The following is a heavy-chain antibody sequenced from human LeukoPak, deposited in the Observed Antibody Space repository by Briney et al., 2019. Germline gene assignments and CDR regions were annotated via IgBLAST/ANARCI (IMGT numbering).Heavy chain of an antibody. V-gene: IGHV1-69*06. J-gene: IGHJ6*04. Sequence: SVKVSCKASGGTFSSYAISWVRQAPGQGLEWMGGIIPIFGTANYAQKFQGRVTITADKSTSTAYMGLSSLRSEDTAVYYCARSYYYGSGSYGYYGMDVWGKGTTVTVSS. CDR3: ARSYYYGSGSYGYYGMDV. D-gene: IGHD3-10*01. CDR2: IIPIFGTA. CDR1: GGTFSSYA.